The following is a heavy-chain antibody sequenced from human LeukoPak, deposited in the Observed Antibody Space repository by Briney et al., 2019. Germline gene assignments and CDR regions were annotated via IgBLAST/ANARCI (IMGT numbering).Heavy chain of an antibody. Sequence: GSLRLSCAASGFTFDDYAMHWVRQAPGKGLEWVSLISWDGGSTYYADSVKGRFTISRDNSKNSLYLQMNSLRAEDTALYYCAKEGWLDYYYYYTDVWGKGTTVTVSS. CDR1: GFTFDDYA. CDR2: ISWDGGST. CDR3: AKEGWLDYYYYYTDV. V-gene: IGHV3-43D*03. J-gene: IGHJ6*03. D-gene: IGHD6-19*01.